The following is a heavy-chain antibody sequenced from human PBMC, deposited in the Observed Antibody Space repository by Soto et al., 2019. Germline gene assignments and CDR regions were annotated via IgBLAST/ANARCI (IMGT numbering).Heavy chain of an antibody. CDR1: GFTFDSYA. CDR2: ISGSAVGT. Sequence: EVKLLESGGGLAQPGGSLRLSWVSSGFTFDSYAISWVRQAPGERLQWIAAISGSAVGTDYAQSVRGRFPISSDKAKKTVHLQRDRLRVEDTAVYVCAKDTGGGYRFWSGYYGDCLDVWGQGTLVTVS. V-gene: IGHV3-23*01. CDR3: AKDTGGGYRFWSGYYGDCLDV. J-gene: IGHJ3*01. D-gene: IGHD3-3*01.